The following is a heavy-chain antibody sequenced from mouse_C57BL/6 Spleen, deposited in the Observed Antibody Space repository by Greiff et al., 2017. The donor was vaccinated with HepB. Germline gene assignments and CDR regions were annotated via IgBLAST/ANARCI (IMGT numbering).Heavy chain of an antibody. CDR3: ATGTRSYPIDH. D-gene: IGHD4-1*01. V-gene: IGHV1-64*01. Sequence: VQLQQPGAELVKPGASVKLCCKASGYTFNSYWMHWVKQRTGQGLEWIGMIHPNSGSTNYNEKFKSKATLTVDKSSSTAYMQLSSLTSEDSAVYYYATGTRSYPIDHWGQGTSVTVSS. J-gene: IGHJ4*01. CDR1: GYTFNSYW. CDR2: IHPNSGST.